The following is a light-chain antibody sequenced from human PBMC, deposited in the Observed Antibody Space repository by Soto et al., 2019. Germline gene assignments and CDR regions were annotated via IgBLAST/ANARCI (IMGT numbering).Light chain of an antibody. V-gene: IGKV3-20*01. CDR2: GAS. CDR3: QQYGTSGT. Sequence: EIVLTQSPGMLSLSAGERATLSCRASQSVSNDFLAWYQQKPGHAPRLLIHGASTRATGIPDRFSGGGSGTDFTLSINRPEPEDSAVYYCQQYGTSGTFGQGTKVDIK. J-gene: IGKJ1*01. CDR1: QSVSNDF.